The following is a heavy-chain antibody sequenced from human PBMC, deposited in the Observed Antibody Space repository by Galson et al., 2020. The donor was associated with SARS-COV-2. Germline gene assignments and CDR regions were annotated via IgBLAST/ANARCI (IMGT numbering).Heavy chain of an antibody. CDR2: MNPNSGNT. D-gene: IGHD2-15*01. CDR3: ARGGPYWGGSSCYVD. J-gene: IGHJ4*02. CDR1: GYTFTSFD. V-gene: IGHV1-8*01. Sequence: ASVKVSCRASGYTFTSFDINWVRQASGQGLEWMGWMNPNSGNTGYAQKFQGRVTMTRSNSISTAYMELNSLTLEDTAVYYCARGGPYWGGSSCYVDWGQGTLVAVSS.